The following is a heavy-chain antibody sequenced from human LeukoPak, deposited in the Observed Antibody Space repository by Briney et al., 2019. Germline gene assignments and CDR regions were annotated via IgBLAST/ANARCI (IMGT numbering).Heavy chain of an antibody. J-gene: IGHJ4*02. CDR3: ARGPDPLYVWGSYLIEYYFDY. Sequence: GGSLRLSCAASGFTFSSYSMNWVRQAPGKGLEWVSSISSSSSYIYYADSVKGRFTISRDNAKNSPYLQMNSLRAEDTAVYYCARGPDPLYVWGSYLIEYYFDYWGQGTLVTVSS. D-gene: IGHD3-16*02. V-gene: IGHV3-21*01. CDR2: ISSSSSYI. CDR1: GFTFSSYS.